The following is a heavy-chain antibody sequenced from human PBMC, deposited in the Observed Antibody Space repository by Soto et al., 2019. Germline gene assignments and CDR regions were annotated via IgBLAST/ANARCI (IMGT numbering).Heavy chain of an antibody. CDR1: GFTVSSYG. CDR2: ISGSGDST. Sequence: PGGSLRLSCAASGFTVSSYGMSWVRQAPGKGLEWVSGISGSGDSTYYADSVKGRFTISRDNSKNTLYLQMNSLRAEDTAVYYCAKGVPGIAVAGTGYFQHWGQGTLVTVSS. CDR3: AKGVPGIAVAGTGYFQH. J-gene: IGHJ1*01. V-gene: IGHV3-23*01. D-gene: IGHD6-19*01.